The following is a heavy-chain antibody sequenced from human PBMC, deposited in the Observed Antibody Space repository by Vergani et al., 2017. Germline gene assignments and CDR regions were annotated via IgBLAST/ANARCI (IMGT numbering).Heavy chain of an antibody. CDR3: ARWAGWSYGMDV. V-gene: IGHV4-59*01. Sequence: QVQLQESGPGLVKPSETLSLTCTVSGGSISSYYWSWIRQPPGKGLEWIGYIYYSGSTNDNPSLKSRVTISVDTSKNQFSLKLSSVTAADTAVYYCARWAGWSYGMDVWGQGTTVTVSS. CDR1: GGSISSYY. CDR2: IYYSGST. D-gene: IGHD3-3*01. J-gene: IGHJ6*02.